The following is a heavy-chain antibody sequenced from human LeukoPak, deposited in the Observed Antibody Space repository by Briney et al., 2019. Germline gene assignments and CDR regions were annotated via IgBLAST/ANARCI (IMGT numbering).Heavy chain of an antibody. CDR1: GFTFSRDW. CDR3: AREVWWRFGN. Sequence: GGSLTLSCSASGFTFSRDWMSWVRHTPGKGLECVAKIKPDGNEEYYLDSVKGRFTISRDNSKNSLYLHLFTLRDEDTTVYYCAREVWWRFGNWGQGRVVSVSS. V-gene: IGHV3-7*01. D-gene: IGHD2-21*01. J-gene: IGHJ4*02. CDR2: IKPDGNEE.